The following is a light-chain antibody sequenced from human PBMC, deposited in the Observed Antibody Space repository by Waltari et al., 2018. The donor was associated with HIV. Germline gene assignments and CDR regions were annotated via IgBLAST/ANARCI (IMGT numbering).Light chain of an antibody. CDR2: GNS. J-gene: IGLJ2*01. V-gene: IGLV1-40*01. Sequence: QRVTISCTGSSSNIGAGYDVHWYQHLPGTAPKLLIYGNSNRPSGVPDRFSGSKSGTSASLAITGLQAEDESDYYCQSYDSSLSVVVFGGGTKLTVL. CDR3: QSYDSSLSVVV. CDR1: SSNIGAGYD.